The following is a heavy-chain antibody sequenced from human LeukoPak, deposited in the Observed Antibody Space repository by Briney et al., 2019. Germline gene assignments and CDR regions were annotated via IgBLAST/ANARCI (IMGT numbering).Heavy chain of an antibody. V-gene: IGHV4-38-2*02. J-gene: IGHJ4*02. D-gene: IGHD2-21*02. CDR3: AREGIVVVTAIRILDY. Sequence: PSETLSLTCIVSGYSISNDYYWGWIRQPPGKGLEWIGSIYHTGSTYYNPSLKSRVTISVDTSKNQFSLKLSSVTAADTAVYYCAREGIVVVTAIRILDYWGQGTLVTVSS. CDR1: GYSISNDYY. CDR2: IYHTGST.